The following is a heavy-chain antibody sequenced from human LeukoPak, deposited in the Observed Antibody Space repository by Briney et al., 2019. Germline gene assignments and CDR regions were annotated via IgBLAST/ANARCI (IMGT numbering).Heavy chain of an antibody. CDR3: ARETLFYGDYDY. CDR1: GFTFSGYW. V-gene: IGHV3-7*01. D-gene: IGHD4-17*01. J-gene: IGHJ4*02. CDR2: IKQDGSEK. Sequence: GGSLRLSCAASGFTFSGYWMSWVRQAPGKGLEWAANIKQDGSEKYYVDSVKGRFTISRDNAKNSLYLQMNSLRAEDTAVYYCARETLFYGDYDYWGQGTLVTVSS.